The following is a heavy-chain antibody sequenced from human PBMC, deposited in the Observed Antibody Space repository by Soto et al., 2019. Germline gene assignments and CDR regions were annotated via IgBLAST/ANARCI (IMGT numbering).Heavy chain of an antibody. CDR2: INHSGST. CDR3: ARIGSAAGTDNYYYHYGMDV. Sequence: PSETLSLTCAVYGGSFSGYYWSWIRQPPGKGLEWIGEINHSGSTNYNPSLKSRVTISVDTSKNQFSLKLSSVTAADTAVYYCARIGSAAGTDNYYYHYGMDVWGQGTTVTVSS. CDR1: GGSFSGYY. D-gene: IGHD6-13*01. J-gene: IGHJ6*02. V-gene: IGHV4-34*01.